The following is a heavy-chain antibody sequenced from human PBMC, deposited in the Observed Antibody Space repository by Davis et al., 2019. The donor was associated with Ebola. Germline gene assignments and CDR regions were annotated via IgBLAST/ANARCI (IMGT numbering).Heavy chain of an antibody. CDR1: GYSFTSYW. CDR2: IDPSDSDT. D-gene: IGHD5-24*01. V-gene: IGHV5-10-1*01. J-gene: IGHJ5*02. Sequence: GESLKISCKGSGYSFTSYWISWVRQMPGKGLEWVGRIDPSDSDTNYSPSFQGHVTISADKSISTAYLQWSSLRASDSALYYCARHLVGNYRRWFDPWGQGTLVTVSS. CDR3: ARHLVGNYRRWFDP.